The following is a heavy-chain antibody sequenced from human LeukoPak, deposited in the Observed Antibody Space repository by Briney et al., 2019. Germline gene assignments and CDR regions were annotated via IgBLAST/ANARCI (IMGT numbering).Heavy chain of an antibody. V-gene: IGHV3-7*01. J-gene: IGHJ4*02. CDR1: GFTFSHYW. CDR3: ARVGYNNYDLDF. Sequence: GGSLRLSCAVSGFTFSHYWMSWVRQAPGKGLEWVANIKPDGSDTYYMDSVEGRFTISRDNAMGSLYLQMNSLRAEDTAVYYCARVGYNNYDLDFWGQGTLVTVSS. CDR2: IKPDGSDT. D-gene: IGHD3-3*01.